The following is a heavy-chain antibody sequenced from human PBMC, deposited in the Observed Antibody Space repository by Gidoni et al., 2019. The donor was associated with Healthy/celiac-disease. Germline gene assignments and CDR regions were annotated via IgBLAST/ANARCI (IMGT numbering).Heavy chain of an antibody. J-gene: IGHJ4*02. V-gene: IGHV3-11*05. Sequence: QVQLMESGGGLFTPGGSLRLSCAASGSPFSDYYMSWIRQAPGKVLEWVSYISSSSSYTNYADSVKGRFTISRDNAKNSLYLQMNSLRAEDTAVYYCARVKRSSWYDPTYGDYWGQGTLVTVSS. D-gene: IGHD6-13*01. CDR1: GSPFSDYY. CDR3: ARVKRSSWYDPTYGDY. CDR2: ISSSSSYT.